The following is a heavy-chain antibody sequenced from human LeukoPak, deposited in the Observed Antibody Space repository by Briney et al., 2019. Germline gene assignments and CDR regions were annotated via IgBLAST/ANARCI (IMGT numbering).Heavy chain of an antibody. V-gene: IGHV5-51*01. J-gene: IGHJ4*02. D-gene: IGHD5-12*01. CDR3: ARPRVDIVATTSYYFDY. CDR2: IYPGDSDA. Sequence: GESLKISCKGSGYSLTSYWIGWVRQMPGKGLKWMGIIYPGDSDARYSPSFQGQVTISADKSISTAYLQWSSLKASDTAMYYCARPRVDIVATTSYYFDYWGQGTLVTVSS. CDR1: GYSLTSYW.